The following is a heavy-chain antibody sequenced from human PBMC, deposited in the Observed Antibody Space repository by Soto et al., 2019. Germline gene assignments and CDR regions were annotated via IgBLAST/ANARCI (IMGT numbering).Heavy chain of an antibody. J-gene: IGHJ4*02. CDR1: GGSVSSNSYS. D-gene: IGHD3-10*01. CDR2: IYSTGNA. Sequence: SETLSLTCTVSGGSVSSNSYSWGWIRQSPGKGLEWIGIIYSTGNAYYHPSLRSRVSMSVDTSKNQFSLKLISVTAADTAVYYCARHFVAVVIKGWGYWGQGKLVTVSS. CDR3: ARHFVAVVIKGWGY. V-gene: IGHV4-39*01.